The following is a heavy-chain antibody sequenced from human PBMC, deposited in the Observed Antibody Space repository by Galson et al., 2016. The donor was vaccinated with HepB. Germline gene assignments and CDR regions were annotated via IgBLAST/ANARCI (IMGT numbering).Heavy chain of an antibody. CDR3: VKELDNSCIGRFQS. V-gene: IGHV3-23*01. Sequence: SLRLSCAASGFTFSSIPMSWVRQAPGKGLEWVSSITTNGRTNFADSVKGRFTPSRDNSKNSLSLQMNSLRVEDTAMYYCVKELDNSCIGRFQSWGQGMLVTVSS. CDR1: GFTFSSIP. CDR2: ITTNGRT. D-gene: IGHD3-16*01. J-gene: IGHJ5*02.